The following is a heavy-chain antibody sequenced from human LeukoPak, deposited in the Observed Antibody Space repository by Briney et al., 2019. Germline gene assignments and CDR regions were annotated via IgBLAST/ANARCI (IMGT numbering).Heavy chain of an antibody. CDR2: IKQDGSEK. V-gene: IGHV3-7*01. D-gene: IGHD4-17*01. CDR3: ARESYGDYGDY. Sequence: GGSLRLSCAASGFTFSSYWMRWVRQAPGKGLEWVANIKQDGSEKYYVDSVKGRFTIPRDNAKNSLYLQMNSLRAEDTAVYYCARESYGDYGDYWGQGTLVTVSS. J-gene: IGHJ4*02. CDR1: GFTFSSYW.